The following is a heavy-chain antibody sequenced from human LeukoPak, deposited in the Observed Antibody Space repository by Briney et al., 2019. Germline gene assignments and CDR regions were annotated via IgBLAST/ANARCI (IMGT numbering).Heavy chain of an antibody. CDR3: ARDDSGSYYFDY. CDR2: INPNSGGT. CDR1: GYTFTGYY. J-gene: IGHJ4*02. V-gene: IGHV1-2*02. D-gene: IGHD1-26*01. Sequence: ASVKVSCKASGYTFTGYYMHWVRQAPGQGLEWMGWINPNSGGTNYAQKFQDRVTMTRDTSISTAYMELSRLRSDDTAVYYCARDDSGSYYFDYWGQGTLVTVSS.